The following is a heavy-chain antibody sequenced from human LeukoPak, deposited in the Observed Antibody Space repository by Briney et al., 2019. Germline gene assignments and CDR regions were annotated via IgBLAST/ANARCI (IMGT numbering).Heavy chain of an antibody. V-gene: IGHV3-30-3*01. D-gene: IGHD3-3*01. Sequence: GRSLRLSCAASGFTFTTYAMHWVRQAPGKGLEWVAVISYDGNYKYYADSVMGRFTISRDNSKNTLYLQMNSLRAEDTAVYYCAREASRLSYDFWSGYYPHAFDIWGQGTMVTVSS. J-gene: IGHJ3*02. CDR2: ISYDGNYK. CDR1: GFTFTTYA. CDR3: AREASRLSYDFWSGYYPHAFDI.